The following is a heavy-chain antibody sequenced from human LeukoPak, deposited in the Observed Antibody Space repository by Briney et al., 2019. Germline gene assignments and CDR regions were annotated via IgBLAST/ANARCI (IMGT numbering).Heavy chain of an antibody. D-gene: IGHD3-22*01. CDR2: IKQDGSEK. V-gene: IGHV3-7*01. CDR3: ASSGFSSGYYHGDY. CDR1: GSTFSSYW. J-gene: IGHJ4*02. Sequence: GGSLRLSCAASGSTFSSYWMSWVRQAPGKGLEWVANIKQDGSEKYYVDSVKGRFTISRDNAKNSLYLQMNSLRAEDTAVYYCASSGFSSGYYHGDYWGQGTLVTVSS.